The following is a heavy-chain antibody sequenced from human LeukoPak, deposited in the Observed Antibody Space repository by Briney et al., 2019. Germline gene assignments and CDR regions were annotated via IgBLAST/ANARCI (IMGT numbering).Heavy chain of an antibody. CDR2: ISGGGGTT. V-gene: IGHV3-23*01. CDR3: AEAGIVGRTFRIDY. D-gene: IGHD1-26*01. Sequence: GRSLRLSCAASGFTFSSEATNWVRQAPGKGLEWVSVISGGGGTTYYSDSVKGRFTISRDNAKNTLYLQMNSLRAEDTAIYYCAEAGIVGRTFRIDYWGQGTQVTVSS. CDR1: GFTFSSEA. J-gene: IGHJ4*02.